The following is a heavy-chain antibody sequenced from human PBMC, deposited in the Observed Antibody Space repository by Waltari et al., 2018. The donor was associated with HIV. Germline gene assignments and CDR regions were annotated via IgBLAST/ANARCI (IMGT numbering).Heavy chain of an antibody. Sequence: EVQLSDSGGGLVQPGGSLNLSCVAPGFAFTIFAMSWVRQAPGKGLGWVSGIGGSGTKTFYADSVKGRFTISRDSSKNTLYLQMNSLRAEDTAVYYCAKTKGYDYGFYFDSWGQGTLVSVSS. V-gene: IGHV3-23*01. D-gene: IGHD5-18*01. CDR3: AKTKGYDYGFYFDS. J-gene: IGHJ4*02. CDR1: GFAFTIFA. CDR2: IGGSGTKT.